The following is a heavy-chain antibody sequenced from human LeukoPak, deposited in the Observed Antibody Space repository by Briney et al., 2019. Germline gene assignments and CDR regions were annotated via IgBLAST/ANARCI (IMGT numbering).Heavy chain of an antibody. CDR3: AKEGDTAMVTIDY. Sequence: PGGSLRLSCAASGFTFSSYGMHWVRQAPGKGLEWVAFIRYDGSNKYYADSVKGRFTISRDNSKNTLYLQMNSLRAEDTAVYYCAKEGDTAMVTIDYWGQGTLVTVSS. V-gene: IGHV3-30*02. D-gene: IGHD5-18*01. CDR1: GFTFSSYG. J-gene: IGHJ4*02. CDR2: IRYDGSNK.